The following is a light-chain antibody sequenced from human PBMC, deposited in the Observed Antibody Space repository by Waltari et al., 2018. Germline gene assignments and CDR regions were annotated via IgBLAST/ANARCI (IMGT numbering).Light chain of an antibody. J-gene: IGKJ1*01. CDR2: GAS. CDR3: QQYDNWLGT. V-gene: IGKV3-15*01. CDR1: QSIRSN. Sequence: EIVMTQSPATLSVFQGERATLSCRASQSIRSNLAWYQPKPGQAPRLLIYGASTRATGSPARCSGSGSGREFTLTISSLLSEDFAVYFCQQYDNWLGTFGQGTKVEIK.